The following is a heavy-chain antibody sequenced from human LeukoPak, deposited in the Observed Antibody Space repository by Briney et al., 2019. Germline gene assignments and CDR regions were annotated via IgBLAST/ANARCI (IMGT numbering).Heavy chain of an antibody. CDR2: IRNKANSYTT. Sequence: GGSLRLSCAASGFTFSDHAMDWVRQAPEKGLEWVGRIRNKANSYTTEYAASVQGRFTVSRDDSMNSLYLQMNSMKTEDTAVYYCTRLVGANDWGQGTLVTVSS. V-gene: IGHV3-72*01. D-gene: IGHD1-26*01. J-gene: IGHJ4*02. CDR3: TRLVGAND. CDR1: GFTFSDHA.